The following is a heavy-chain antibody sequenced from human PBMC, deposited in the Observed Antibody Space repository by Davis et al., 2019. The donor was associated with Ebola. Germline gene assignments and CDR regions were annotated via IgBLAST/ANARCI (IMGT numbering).Heavy chain of an antibody. V-gene: IGHV4-39*01. CDR3: ARHLWVGELEWLSNWFDP. Sequence: PSETLSLTCTVSGGSISSSSYYWGWIRQPPGKGLEWIGSIYYSGSTYYNPSLKSRVTISVDTSKNQFSLKLSSVTAADTAVYYCARHLWVGELEWLSNWFDPWGQGTLVTVSS. J-gene: IGHJ5*02. CDR2: IYYSGST. D-gene: IGHD3-3*01. CDR1: GGSISSSSYY.